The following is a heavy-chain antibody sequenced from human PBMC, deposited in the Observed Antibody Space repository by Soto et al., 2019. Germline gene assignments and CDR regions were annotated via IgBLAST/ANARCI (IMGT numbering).Heavy chain of an antibody. V-gene: IGHV5-51*01. CDR3: ARSTRSSQYFDY. D-gene: IGHD6-13*01. J-gene: IGHJ4*02. CDR1: GYTFSNFW. Sequence: RGESLKISCQCSGYTFSNFWIAWVRQLPGKGLEWMGIIYPGDYETRYSPSFHGKVTISADRSIGTAYLQWSSLEASDSAFYFCARSTRSSQYFDYWGQGDLVTISS. CDR2: IYPGDYET.